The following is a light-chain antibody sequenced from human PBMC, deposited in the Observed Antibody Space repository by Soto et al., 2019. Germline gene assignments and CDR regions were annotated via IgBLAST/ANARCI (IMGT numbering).Light chain of an antibody. J-gene: IGLJ2*01. CDR3: SSYASSNTLEVV. Sequence: QSALTQPASVSGSPGQSITISCTGTSSDVGGYNYVSWYQQHPGKAPKLMIYDVSNRPSGVSYRFSGSKSGNTASLTISGLQAEDEADYYCSSYASSNTLEVVFGGGTKVTVL. V-gene: IGLV2-14*01. CDR2: DVS. CDR1: SSDVGGYNY.